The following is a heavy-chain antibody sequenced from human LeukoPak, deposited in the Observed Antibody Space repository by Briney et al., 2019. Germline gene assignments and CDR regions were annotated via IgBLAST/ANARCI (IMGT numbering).Heavy chain of an antibody. Sequence: SETLSLTCTVSGSSISSYYWSWIRQPPGKGLEWIGYIYYSGSTNYNPSLKSRVTISVDTSKNQFSLKLSSVTAADTAVYHCARAPPYDSSGYYPQITYYFDYWGQGTLVTVSS. J-gene: IGHJ4*02. V-gene: IGHV4-59*01. CDR1: GSSISSYY. CDR2: IYYSGST. CDR3: ARAPPYDSSGYYPQITYYFDY. D-gene: IGHD3-22*01.